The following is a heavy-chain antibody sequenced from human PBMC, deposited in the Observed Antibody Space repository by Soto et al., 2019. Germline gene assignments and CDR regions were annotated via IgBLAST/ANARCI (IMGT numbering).Heavy chain of an antibody. CDR1: GFTFSDYY. D-gene: IGHD3-3*01. CDR2: ISSSGSTI. Sequence: TGGSLRLSCAASGFTFSDYYMSWIRQAPGKGLEWVSYISSSGSTIYYADSVKGRFTISRDNAKNSLYLQMNSLRAEDTAVYYCARGRLRFLEWLSIHYGMDVWGQGTTVTVSS. V-gene: IGHV3-11*01. CDR3: ARGRLRFLEWLSIHYGMDV. J-gene: IGHJ6*02.